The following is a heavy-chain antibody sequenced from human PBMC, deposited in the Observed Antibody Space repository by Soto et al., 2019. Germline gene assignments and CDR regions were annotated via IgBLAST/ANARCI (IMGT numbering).Heavy chain of an antibody. CDR3: AKDRRGLMDV. J-gene: IGHJ6*02. Sequence: GGSLRLSCAASGFTFSNYDMSWVRQAPEKGPEWVSAVSESGRSTYYADSVKGRFTISRDNSKNTLYLQMNSLRAEDTAVYFCAKDRRGLMDVWGQGTTVPVYS. CDR2: VSESGRST. V-gene: IGHV3-23*01. D-gene: IGHD3-10*01. CDR1: GFTFSNYD.